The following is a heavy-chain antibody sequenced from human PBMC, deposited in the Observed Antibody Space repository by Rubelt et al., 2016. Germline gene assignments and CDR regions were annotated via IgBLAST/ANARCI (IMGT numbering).Heavy chain of an antibody. J-gene: IGHJ4*02. Sequence: QVQLVQSGAEVKKPGASVKVSCKASGYTFTSYGISWVRQAPGQGLEWMGGFDPEDGETIYGQKFQGRVTMTEDTSTDTAYMELSSLRSEDTAVYYCATRYSSSSKFDYWGQGTLVTVSS. D-gene: IGHD6-6*01. CDR2: FDPEDGET. CDR1: GYTFTSYG. CDR3: ATRYSSSSKFDY. V-gene: IGHV1-24*01.